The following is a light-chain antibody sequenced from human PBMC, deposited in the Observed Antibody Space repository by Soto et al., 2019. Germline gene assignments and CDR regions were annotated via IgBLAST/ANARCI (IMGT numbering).Light chain of an antibody. CDR2: GGS. V-gene: IGKV3-20*01. Sequence: EIVLTQSPGTLSLSPVERATLSCRASQSLTNSRLAWYQQKPGQAPKVLIYGGSNRATGIPDRFSGRESGNDFTLPSSRLESYDFAVYYCQQWRSSPRTFVPGTKLEI. J-gene: IGKJ2*01. CDR1: QSLTNSR. CDR3: QQWRSSPRT.